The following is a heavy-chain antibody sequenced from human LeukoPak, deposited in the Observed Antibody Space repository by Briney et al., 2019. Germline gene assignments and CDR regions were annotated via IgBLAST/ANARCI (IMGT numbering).Heavy chain of an antibody. Sequence: PSETLSLTCTVSGGSISSSSYYWGWIRQPPGKGLEWIGSIYYSGSTYYNPSLKSRVTISVDTSKNQFSLKLSSVTAADTAVYYCARDRLDYGDLDDAFDIWGQGTMVTVSS. CDR2: IYYSGST. J-gene: IGHJ3*02. CDR3: ARDRLDYGDLDDAFDI. V-gene: IGHV4-39*02. D-gene: IGHD4-17*01. CDR1: GGSISSSSYY.